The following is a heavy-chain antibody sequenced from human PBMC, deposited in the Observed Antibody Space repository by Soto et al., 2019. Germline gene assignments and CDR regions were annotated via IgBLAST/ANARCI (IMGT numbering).Heavy chain of an antibody. V-gene: IGHV5-51*01. CDR2: IYPGDSDT. CDR1: GYSFTSYW. D-gene: IGHD1-1*01. J-gene: IGHJ6*02. Sequence: PGESLKISCKGSGYSFTSYWIGWVRQMPGKGLEWMGIIYPGDSDTRYSPSFQGQVTISADKSISTAYLQWSSLKASDTAMYYCALYTTNYSYGMDVWGQGTMVTVSS. CDR3: ALYTTNYSYGMDV.